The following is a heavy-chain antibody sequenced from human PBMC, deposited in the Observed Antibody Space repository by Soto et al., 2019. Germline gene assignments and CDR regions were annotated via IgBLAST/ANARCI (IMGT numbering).Heavy chain of an antibody. CDR1: GYTFTSYA. D-gene: IGHD3-22*01. V-gene: IGHV1-3*01. Sequence: GASVKVSCKVSGYTFTSYAMHWVRQAPGQRLEWMGWINAGNGNTKYSQKFQGRVTITRDTSASTAYMELSSLRSEDTAVYYCARGGRITMIVVVITGAFDIWGQGTMVTVSS. J-gene: IGHJ3*02. CDR2: INAGNGNT. CDR3: ARGGRITMIVVVITGAFDI.